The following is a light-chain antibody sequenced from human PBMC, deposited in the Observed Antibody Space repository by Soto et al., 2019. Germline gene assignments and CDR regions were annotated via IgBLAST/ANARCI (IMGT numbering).Light chain of an antibody. CDR3: QQRSNWPLT. CDR2: DAS. Sequence: IVLTQSPGTLSLSPGERATLSCRASQSVSSSYLAWYKQKPGQAPRLLSYDASNRATGIPARFSGSGSGTEFTLTISSLEPEDFEVYYCQQRSNWPLTFGQGTRLEIK. V-gene: IGKV3D-20*02. J-gene: IGKJ5*01. CDR1: QSVSSSY.